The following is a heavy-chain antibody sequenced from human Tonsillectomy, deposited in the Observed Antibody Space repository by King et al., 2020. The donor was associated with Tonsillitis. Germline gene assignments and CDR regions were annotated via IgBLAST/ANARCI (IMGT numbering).Heavy chain of an antibody. CDR1: GFSFDDYG. CDR3: AKEYNGFDI. Sequence: VQLVESGGGLVQPGRSLRLSCAASGFSFDDYGMHWVRQAPGKGLEWVSGISWNSESIGYADSVKGRFTISRDNAKNSLYLQMNSLRAEDTAFYYCAKEYNGFDIGGQGTMVTVYS. V-gene: IGHV3-9*01. CDR2: ISWNSESI. J-gene: IGHJ3*02. D-gene: IGHD1-14*01.